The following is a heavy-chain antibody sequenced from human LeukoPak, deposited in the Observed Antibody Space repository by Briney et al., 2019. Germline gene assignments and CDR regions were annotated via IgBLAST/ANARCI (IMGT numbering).Heavy chain of an antibody. D-gene: IGHD7-27*01. Sequence: GASVKVSCKASGYTFTSYGISWVRQAPGQGLEWMGGIIPIFGTANYAQKFQGRVTITADESTSTAYMELSSLRSEDTAVYYCSTGEHYNWFDPWGQGTLVTVSS. J-gene: IGHJ5*02. CDR1: GYTFTSYG. CDR3: STGEHYNWFDP. V-gene: IGHV1-69*13. CDR2: IIPIFGTA.